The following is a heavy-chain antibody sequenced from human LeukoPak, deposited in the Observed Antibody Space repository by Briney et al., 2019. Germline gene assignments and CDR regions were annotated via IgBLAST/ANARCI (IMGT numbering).Heavy chain of an antibody. CDR2: IYYSGST. CDR1: GGSISSYY. V-gene: IGHV4-59*06. Sequence: PSETLSLTCTVSGGSISSYYWSWIRQHPGKGLEWIGYIYYSGSTYYNPSLKSRVTISVDTSKNQFSLKLSSVTAADTAVYYCARAPPDCSGGSCYWYFDLWGRGTLVTVSS. J-gene: IGHJ2*01. D-gene: IGHD2-15*01. CDR3: ARAPPDCSGGSCYWYFDL.